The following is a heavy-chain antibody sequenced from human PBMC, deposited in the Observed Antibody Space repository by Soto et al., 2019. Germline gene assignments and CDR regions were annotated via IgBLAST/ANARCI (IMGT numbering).Heavy chain of an antibody. J-gene: IGHJ6*01. CDR1: GGSFSGYY. V-gene: IGHV4-34*01. CDR2: INHSGST. Sequence: SDTLSRTCAVYGGSFSGYYWSGIRQPPRKGLEWSGEINHSGSTNYNPSLKSRVTISVDTSKNQFSLKLSSVPAADPPVYYCASRSSRFMDYYYYGMEVWRQGPTVTV. CDR3: ASRSSRFMDYYYYGMEV. D-gene: IGHD6-13*01.